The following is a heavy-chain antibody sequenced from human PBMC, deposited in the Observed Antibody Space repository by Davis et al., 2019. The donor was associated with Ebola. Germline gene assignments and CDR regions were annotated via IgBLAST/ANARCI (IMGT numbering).Heavy chain of an antibody. CDR3: ARDGGYCSGGSCYDRVYYYYGMDV. CDR1: GGTFSSYA. J-gene: IGHJ6*02. V-gene: IGHV1-69*13. D-gene: IGHD2-15*01. CDR2: IIPIFGTA. Sequence: SVKVSCKASGGTFSSYAISWVRQAPGQGLEWMGGIIPIFGTATYAQKFQGRVTITADESTSTAYMELSSLRSEDTAVYYCARDGGYCSGGSCYDRVYYYYGMDVWGQGTTVTVSS.